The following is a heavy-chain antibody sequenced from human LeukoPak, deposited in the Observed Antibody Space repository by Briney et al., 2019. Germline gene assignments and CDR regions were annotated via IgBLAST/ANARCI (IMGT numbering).Heavy chain of an antibody. J-gene: IGHJ4*02. CDR3: AIPGVTISSPSRFDY. CDR1: GFTVSSNY. CDR2: IYSGGST. Sequence: PGGSLRLSCAASGFTVSSNYMSWVRQAPGKGLEWVSVIYSGGSTYYADSVKGRFTISRDNSKNTLYLQMNSLRAEDTAVYYCAIPGVTISSPSRFDYWGQGTLVTVSS. D-gene: IGHD3-9*01. V-gene: IGHV3-66*01.